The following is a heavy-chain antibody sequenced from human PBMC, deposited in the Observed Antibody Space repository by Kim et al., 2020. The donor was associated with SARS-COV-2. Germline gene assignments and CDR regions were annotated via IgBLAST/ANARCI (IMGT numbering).Heavy chain of an antibody. V-gene: IGHV4-59*12. CDR3: AGGDIAATILNGMDV. D-gene: IGHD5-12*01. CDR1: GGSFSSYY. J-gene: IGHJ6*02. CDR2: IYYSGST. Sequence: SETLSLTCTVSGGSFSSYYWSWIRQPPGKGLEWIGYIYYSGSTNYNPSLKSRVTISVDTSKNQFSLKLSSVTAADTAVYYCAGGDIAATILNGMDVWGQGTTVTVSS.